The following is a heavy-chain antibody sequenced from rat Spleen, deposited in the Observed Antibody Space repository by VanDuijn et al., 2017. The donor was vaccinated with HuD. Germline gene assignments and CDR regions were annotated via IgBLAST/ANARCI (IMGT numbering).Heavy chain of an antibody. V-gene: IGHV6-6*01. CDR3: ATTYYGYTYWYFDF. CDR1: GFTFSTAW. J-gene: IGHJ1*01. CDR2: IKAKSNNYAT. Sequence: EVQVLESGGGLVQPGNSLKLSCATSGFTFSTAWMYWYRQFPEKRLEWVARIKAKSNNYATDYTESVKGRFTISRDDSKSSIYLQMNNLKEEDTAIYYCATTYYGYTYWYFDFWGPGTMVTVSS. D-gene: IGHD1-9*01.